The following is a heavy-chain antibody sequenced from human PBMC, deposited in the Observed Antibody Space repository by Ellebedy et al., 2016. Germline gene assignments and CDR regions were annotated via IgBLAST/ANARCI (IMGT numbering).Heavy chain of an antibody. CDR2: ISGSGGST. D-gene: IGHD2-21*01. CDR3: AKDDSNDGFDI. CDR1: GFPFSSFA. J-gene: IGHJ3*02. V-gene: IGHV3-23*01. Sequence: GGSLRLXXAASGFPFSSFAMSWVRQAPGKGLEWGSAISGSGGSTYYADSVKGRFTISRDNSKNTLYLQMNSLRAEDTAVYYCAKDDSNDGFDIWGQGTMVTVSS.